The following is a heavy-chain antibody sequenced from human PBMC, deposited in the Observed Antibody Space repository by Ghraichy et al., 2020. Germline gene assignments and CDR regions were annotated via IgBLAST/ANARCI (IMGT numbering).Heavy chain of an antibody. J-gene: IGHJ6*02. V-gene: IGHV3-48*03. Sequence: GESLNISCAASGFTFSSYEVNWVRQAPGKGLEWVSYISGSGSTIYYADSVKGRFTISRDNAKNSLYLQMNSLRAEDTAVYYCAREESHYDSSGYYWSHYGMDVWGQGTTVTVSS. CDR1: GFTFSSYE. D-gene: IGHD3-22*01. CDR2: ISGSGSTI. CDR3: AREESHYDSSGYYWSHYGMDV.